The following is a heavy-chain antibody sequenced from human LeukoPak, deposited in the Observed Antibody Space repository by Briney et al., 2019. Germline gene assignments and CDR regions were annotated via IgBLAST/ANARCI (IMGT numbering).Heavy chain of an antibody. J-gene: IGHJ4*02. CDR3: ARDYGGTVTNPGGFDY. D-gene: IGHD4-17*01. CDR1: DFTFGGSA. Sequence: GGSLRLSCAASDFTFGGSAIHWVRQAPGKGLEWVALIWYDGSNKYYADFVKGRFTTSRDNSKNTLYLQMNSLRAEDTAVYYCARDYGGTVTNPGGFDYWGQGTLVTVSS. CDR2: IWYDGSNK. V-gene: IGHV3-33*08.